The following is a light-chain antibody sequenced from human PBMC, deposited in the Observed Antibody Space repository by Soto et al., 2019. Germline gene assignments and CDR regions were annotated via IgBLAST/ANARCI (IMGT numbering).Light chain of an antibody. CDR2: DAS. CDR1: QSLDNF. J-gene: IGKJ5*01. CDR3: QQYFSQSIT. V-gene: IGKV1-39*01. Sequence: DIQMTQSPSSLSASVGDRATITCRASQSLDNFLSWYQQKPGEAPNLLIYDASSLQSGVPSRFSGSGSGTDFTLTISSLQPEDFATYYCQQYFSQSITFGQGTRLEIK.